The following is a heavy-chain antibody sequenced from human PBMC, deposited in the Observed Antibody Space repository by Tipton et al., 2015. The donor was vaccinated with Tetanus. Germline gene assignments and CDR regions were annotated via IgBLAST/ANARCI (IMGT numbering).Heavy chain of an antibody. CDR1: GGSMSTYY. Sequence: LSLTCTVSGGSMSTYYWSWIRQPPGKGLEWVSSISSTSSYIYYADSLTGRITISRDNAKNSLYLQMNSLRAEDTAVYYCASGSALDYWGQGTLVAVSS. V-gene: IGHV3-21*01. CDR3: ASGSALDY. D-gene: IGHD6-25*01. J-gene: IGHJ4*02. CDR2: ISSTSSYI.